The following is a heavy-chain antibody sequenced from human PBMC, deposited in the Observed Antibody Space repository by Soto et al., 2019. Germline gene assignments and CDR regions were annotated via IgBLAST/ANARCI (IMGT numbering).Heavy chain of an antibody. CDR1: VASISGSYYY. CDR3: ATSQKGYNWNYFDH. V-gene: IGHV4-39*01. J-gene: IGHJ4*02. Sequence: SETLSLTCAVSVASISGSYYYWAWLRQSPGKGPEWIGSVFYTGFTSYNPSLESRVSVSVDTSKSQFSLKLSAVTAADTAVYYWATSQKGYNWNYFDHWGQGALVTVSS. D-gene: IGHD1-20*01. CDR2: VFYTGFT.